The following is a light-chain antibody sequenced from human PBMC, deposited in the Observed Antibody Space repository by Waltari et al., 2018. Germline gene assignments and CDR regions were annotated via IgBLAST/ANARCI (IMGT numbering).Light chain of an antibody. J-gene: IGLJ1*01. CDR1: SSDVGGYNY. CDR2: DVS. V-gene: IGLV2-14*03. Sequence: QSALTQPASVSGSPGQSITISCTGTSSDVGGYNYVSWYQQHPGKAPKLMICDVSNRPPGVSKHFSGSKSGNADSLTISGLQAVDVADYYCSSYTSSSTPGFGTGTKVTAL. CDR3: SSYTSSSTPG.